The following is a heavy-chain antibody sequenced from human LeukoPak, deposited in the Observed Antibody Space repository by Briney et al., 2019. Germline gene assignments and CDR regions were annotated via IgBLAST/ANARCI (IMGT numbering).Heavy chain of an antibody. CDR3: ARARRVAVRGIYFDF. CDR2: IHHSGSA. Sequence: PPETPSLTCTVSGDSITNYYWSWIRHSPGKGLESIGFIHHSGSANYNPSLKSRVIMSVDTSKNQFSLKMSSVTAADTALYHCARARRVAVRGIYFDFWGQGTLVPVSS. CDR1: GDSITNYY. J-gene: IGHJ4*02. D-gene: IGHD3-10*02. V-gene: IGHV4-59*01.